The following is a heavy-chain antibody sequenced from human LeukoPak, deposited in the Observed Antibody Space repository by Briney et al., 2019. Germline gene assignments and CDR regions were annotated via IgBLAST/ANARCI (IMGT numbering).Heavy chain of an antibody. CDR2: INSAGDT. Sequence: GGSLRLSCAASGFSFSSDWMYWVRQAPGKGLVWVSRINSAGDTDYADAVKGRFTISRDNAKNTLYLQMNSLRAEDTAVYHCVKGAPMDYWGQGTLVTGSS. CDR1: GFSFSSDW. V-gene: IGHV3-74*01. CDR3: VKGAPMDY. J-gene: IGHJ4*02.